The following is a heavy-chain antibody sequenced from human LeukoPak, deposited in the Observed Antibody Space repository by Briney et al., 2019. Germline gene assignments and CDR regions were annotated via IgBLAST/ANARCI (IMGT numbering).Heavy chain of an antibody. CDR1: GGSISSYY. J-gene: IGHJ4*02. CDR2: IYYSGST. D-gene: IGHD2-2*01. CDR3: ARAPIVVVPAAIRRRCYFDY. Sequence: SETLSLTCTVSGGSISSYYWSWIRQPPGKGLEWIGYIYYSGSTYYNPSLKSRVTISVDTSKNQFSLKLSSVTAADTAVYYCARAPIVVVPAAIRRRCYFDYWGQGTLVTVSS. V-gene: IGHV4-30-4*08.